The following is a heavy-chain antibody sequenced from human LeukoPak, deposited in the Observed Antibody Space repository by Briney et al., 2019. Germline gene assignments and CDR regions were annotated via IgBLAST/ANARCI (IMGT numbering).Heavy chain of an antibody. CDR3: ARAYSSSWYGGGNYYYMDV. J-gene: IGHJ6*03. D-gene: IGHD6-13*01. CDR2: INPNSGGT. Sequence: GASVKVSCKASGYTFTRYYMHWVRQAPGQGREWMGWINPNSGGTNYAQKFQGTVTMTRDTSISTAYMELSRLRSDDTAVYYCARAYSSSWYGGGNYYYMDVWGKGTTVTVSS. V-gene: IGHV1-2*02. CDR1: GYTFTRYY.